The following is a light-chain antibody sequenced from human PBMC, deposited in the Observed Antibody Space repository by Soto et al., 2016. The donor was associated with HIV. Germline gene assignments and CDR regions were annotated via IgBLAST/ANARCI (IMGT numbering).Light chain of an antibody. Sequence: SYVLTQPPSLSVAPGQTARIICGGEKIGSKSVHWYQQKPGQAPVLVVYDDRDRPSGISERFSGSNSGSAATLTITRVEGGDEADYYCQVWDSSSDHDVVFGGGTKLTVL. J-gene: IGLJ2*01. V-gene: IGLV3-21*02. CDR3: QVWDSSSDHDVV. CDR1: KIGSKS. CDR2: DDR.